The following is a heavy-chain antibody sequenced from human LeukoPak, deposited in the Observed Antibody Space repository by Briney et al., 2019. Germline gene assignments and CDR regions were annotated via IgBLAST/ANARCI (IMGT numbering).Heavy chain of an antibody. D-gene: IGHD3-3*01. CDR3: AREYNFWSGYSHRHFDY. V-gene: IGHV4-34*01. CDR1: GESFSGYY. Sequence: SETLPLTCAVYGESFSGYYWSWIRQPPGKGLEWLGEINHSGSTNYNPSLKSRVTISVDTSKNQFSLKLSSVTAADTAVYYCAREYNFWSGYSHRHFDYWGQGTLVTVSS. CDR2: INHSGST. J-gene: IGHJ4*02.